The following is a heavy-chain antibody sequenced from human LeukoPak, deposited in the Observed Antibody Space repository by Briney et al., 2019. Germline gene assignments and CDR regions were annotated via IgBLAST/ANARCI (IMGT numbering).Heavy chain of an antibody. Sequence: GGSLRLSCVVSGFTFSSYPMSWVRQAPGKGLEWVSVISESGDVTHYADSMKGRFTISRDNTKNTLNLQMNSLRDEDTAIYYCARGVHGYSSGWYGGSLGDFDYWGQGTLVTVSS. V-gene: IGHV3-23*01. J-gene: IGHJ4*02. D-gene: IGHD6-19*01. CDR3: ARGVHGYSSGWYGGSLGDFDY. CDR2: ISESGDVT. CDR1: GFTFSSYP.